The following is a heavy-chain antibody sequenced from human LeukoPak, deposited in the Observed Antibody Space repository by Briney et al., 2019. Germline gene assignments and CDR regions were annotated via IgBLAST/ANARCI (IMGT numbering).Heavy chain of an antibody. CDR1: GGTFSSYA. D-gene: IGHD6-13*01. J-gene: IGHJ5*02. V-gene: IGHV1-69*13. CDR3: ARDRGYSSSWPRINWFDP. Sequence: ASVKVSCKASGGTFSSYAISWVRQAPGQGLEWMGGIIPIFGTANYAQKFQGRVTITADESTSTAYMELSSLRSEDTAVYYCARDRGYSSSWPRINWFDPWGQGTLVTVSS. CDR2: IIPIFGTA.